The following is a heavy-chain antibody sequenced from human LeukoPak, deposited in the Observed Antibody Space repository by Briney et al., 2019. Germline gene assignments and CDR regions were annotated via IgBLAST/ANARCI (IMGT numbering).Heavy chain of an antibody. V-gene: IGHV3-15*01. CDR1: GFTFSHAW. J-gene: IGHJ4*02. CDR3: TTSGEIALAASAF. D-gene: IGHD6-19*01. CDR2: IKSKADGGTT. Sequence: KSGGSLRLSCAASGFTFSHAWMSWVRQAPGKGLEWVGRIKSKADGGTTEYAAPVKGRFTISRDDSKNTLSLQIYSLKTEDTAVYYCTTSGEIALAASAFWGQGILVTVSS.